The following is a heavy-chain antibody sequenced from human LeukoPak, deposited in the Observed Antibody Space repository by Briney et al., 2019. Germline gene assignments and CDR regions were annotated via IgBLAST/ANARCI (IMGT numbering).Heavy chain of an antibody. Sequence: GGSLRLSCAASGFPFNNFAMSWVRQAPGKGLEWVSAINRDSGSTYYADSVRGRFTISRDNSKNTLYLHMSSLRAEDTAVYYCAKEPRGSSSRLIYFDYWGQGTLVTVSS. V-gene: IGHV3-23*01. J-gene: IGHJ4*02. CDR2: INRDSGST. CDR3: AKEPRGSSSRLIYFDY. CDR1: GFPFNNFA. D-gene: IGHD6-13*01.